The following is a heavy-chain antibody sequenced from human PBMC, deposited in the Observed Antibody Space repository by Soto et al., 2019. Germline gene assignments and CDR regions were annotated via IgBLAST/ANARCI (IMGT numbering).Heavy chain of an antibody. V-gene: IGHV4-39*01. CDR1: GGSISSSSYY. CDR3: ARGDSSSWYSLDY. Sequence: SETLSLTCTVSGGSISSSSYYWGWIRQPPGKGLEWIGSIFYSGSTYYNPSLKSRVTISVDTSKNQFSLKLSSLRSEDTAVYYCARGDSSSWYSLDYWGQGTLVTVSS. CDR2: IFYSGST. J-gene: IGHJ4*02. D-gene: IGHD6-13*01.